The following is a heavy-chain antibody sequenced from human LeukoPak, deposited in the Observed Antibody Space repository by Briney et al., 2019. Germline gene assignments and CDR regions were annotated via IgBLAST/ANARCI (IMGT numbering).Heavy chain of an antibody. J-gene: IGHJ4*02. CDR1: GFTFSSYA. CDR3: ACIAVAGTSY. V-gene: IGHV3-30-3*01. Sequence: GGSLRLSCAASGFTFSSYAMHWVRQAPGKGLEWVAVISYDGSNKYYADSVKGRFTISRDNSKNTLYLQMNSLRAEDTAVYYCACIAVAGTSYWGQGTLVTVSS. CDR2: ISYDGSNK. D-gene: IGHD6-19*01.